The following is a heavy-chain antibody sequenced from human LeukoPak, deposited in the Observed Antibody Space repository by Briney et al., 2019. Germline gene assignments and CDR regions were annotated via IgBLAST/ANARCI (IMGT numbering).Heavy chain of an antibody. V-gene: IGHV4-4*07. CDR3: TRANGYGLIDY. J-gene: IGHJ4*02. CDR2: IYTSEST. CDR1: GGSISSFY. Sequence: SETLSLTCTVSGGSISSFYWSWIRQPAGKGLEWIVRIYTSESTNYNPSLNSRVTMSVDTSKNQFSLKLSSVTAADTAMYYCTRANGYGLIDYWGQGTLVTVSS. D-gene: IGHD3-10*01.